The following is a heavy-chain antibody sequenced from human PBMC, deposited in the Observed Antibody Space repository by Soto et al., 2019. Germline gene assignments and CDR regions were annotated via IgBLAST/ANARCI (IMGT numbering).Heavy chain of an antibody. CDR3: VWSLMSRGMESSHX. J-gene: IGHJ4*02. CDR1: DGSISRYY. CDR2: ISYTVDA. D-gene: IGHD2-21*01. Sequence: ETLYLTCSVSDGSISRYYWGWVRQSPGEGLEWIAHISYTVDASYNPSLKSRVTISLDTSKKQIALRLMSVTAAETAVYYCVWSLMSRGMESSHXWGQGTLVPVS. V-gene: IGHV4-59*01.